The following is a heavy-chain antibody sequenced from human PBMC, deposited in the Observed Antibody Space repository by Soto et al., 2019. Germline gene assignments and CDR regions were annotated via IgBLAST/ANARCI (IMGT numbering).Heavy chain of an antibody. CDR1: GYTFTSYG. CDR3: ARDTTVSTPYFDY. V-gene: IGHV1-18*04. D-gene: IGHD4-17*01. CDR2: ISAYNGNT. Sequence: ASVKVSCKASGYTFTSYGISWVRQAPGQGLEWMGWISAYNGNTTYAQKLQARVTMTTATSTSPAYMDLRALRSDDTVGYYWARDTTVSTPYFDYWGQGTLVTVSS. J-gene: IGHJ4*02.